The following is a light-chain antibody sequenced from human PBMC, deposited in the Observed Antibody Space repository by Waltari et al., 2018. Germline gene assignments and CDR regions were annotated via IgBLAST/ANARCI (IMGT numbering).Light chain of an antibody. CDR3: CSYAGSGIYV. J-gene: IGLJ1*01. CDR1: SSHAASYNL. CDR2: EVN. Sequence: QSALTQPASVSGSPGKSITIPCSGTSSHAASYNLLSWFQQYPDKAPKLIIFEVNKRPSGVSNRFSGSKSGNTASLTISGLQAEDEADYYCCSYAGSGIYVFGTGAKVTVL. V-gene: IGLV2-23*02.